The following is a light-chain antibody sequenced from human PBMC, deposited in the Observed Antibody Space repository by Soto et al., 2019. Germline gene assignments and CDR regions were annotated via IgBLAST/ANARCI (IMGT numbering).Light chain of an antibody. Sequence: QSVLTQPPSVSGAPGQRVTISCTGSSSNMGANYDVHWYQQLPVEAPKLLIFGNTNRTSGVPDRFTRTRSGTSASLAITWLQDVDEAGSFCQSHDNGLSGLVVFGGVTKVTVL. CDR1: SSNMGANYD. CDR3: QSHDNGLSGLVV. V-gene: IGLV1-40*01. CDR2: GNT. J-gene: IGLJ2*01.